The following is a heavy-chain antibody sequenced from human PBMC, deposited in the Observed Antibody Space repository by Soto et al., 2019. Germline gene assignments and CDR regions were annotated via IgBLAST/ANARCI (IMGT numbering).Heavy chain of an antibody. J-gene: IGHJ6*02. Sequence: SETLSLTCAVSGGSISSSNWWSWVRQPPGKGLEWIGEIYHSGSTNYNLSLKSRVTISVDKSKNQFSLKLSSVTAADTAVYYCARVSIAAAGTWYYYYGMDVWGQGTTVT. V-gene: IGHV4-4*02. CDR3: ARVSIAAAGTWYYYYGMDV. CDR2: IYHSGST. D-gene: IGHD6-13*01. CDR1: GGSISSSNW.